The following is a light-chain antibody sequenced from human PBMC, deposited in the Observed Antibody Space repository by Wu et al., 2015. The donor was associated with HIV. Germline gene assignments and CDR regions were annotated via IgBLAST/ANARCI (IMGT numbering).Light chain of an antibody. Sequence: EIVLTQSPATLSLSPGERGTLSCRASQFVGTYLAWYQQRPGQAPRLLIYDTSNRATGIPARFSGSGSGTDFTLTIDSLEPEDFGVYYCQQPNIWPTFGPGTRVDIK. CDR3: QQPNIWPT. CDR1: QFVGTY. V-gene: IGKV3-11*01. CDR2: DTS. J-gene: IGKJ3*01.